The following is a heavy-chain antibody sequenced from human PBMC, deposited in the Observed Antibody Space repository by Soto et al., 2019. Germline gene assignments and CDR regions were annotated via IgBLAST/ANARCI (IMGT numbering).Heavy chain of an antibody. CDR2: IWYDGSNK. J-gene: IGHJ3*02. CDR3: ARMRWEEAMIGAFDI. Sequence: GGSLRLSCAASGFTFSSYGMHWVRQAPGKGLEWVAVIWYDGSNKYYADSVKGRFTISRDNSKNTLYLQMNSLRAEDTAVYYCARMRWEEAMIGAFDIWGQGTMVTVSS. V-gene: IGHV3-33*01. CDR1: GFTFSSYG. D-gene: IGHD1-26*01.